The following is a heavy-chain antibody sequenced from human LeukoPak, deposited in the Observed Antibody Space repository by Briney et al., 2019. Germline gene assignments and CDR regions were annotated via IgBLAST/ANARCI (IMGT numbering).Heavy chain of an antibody. Sequence: GGSLRLSCAGSGFTIRSYWMAWVRQAPGRGLEWVAHIKQDGSEINYVDSVKGRFTISRDNAKNSVYLQMNSPRVEDTAVYYCVRDDYLGYWGQGRLVTVSS. D-gene: IGHD3-16*01. CDR2: IKQDGSEI. CDR3: VRDDYLGY. V-gene: IGHV3-7*05. J-gene: IGHJ4*02. CDR1: GFTIRSYW.